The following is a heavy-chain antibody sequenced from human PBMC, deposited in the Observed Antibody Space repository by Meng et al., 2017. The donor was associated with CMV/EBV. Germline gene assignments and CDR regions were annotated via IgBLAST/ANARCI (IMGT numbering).Heavy chain of an antibody. J-gene: IGHJ1*01. D-gene: IGHD1-26*01. CDR3: ARGVGAELDAEYFQH. V-gene: IGHV1-18*01. Sequence: VATVRSPGASGKVPVKHSGYTFTSYGISWVRQAPGKGLEWMGWISAYNGNTNYAQKLQGRVTMTTDTSTSTAYMELRSLRSDDTAVYYCARGVGAELDAEYFQHWGQGTLVTVSS. CDR2: ISAYNGNT. CDR1: GYTFTSYG.